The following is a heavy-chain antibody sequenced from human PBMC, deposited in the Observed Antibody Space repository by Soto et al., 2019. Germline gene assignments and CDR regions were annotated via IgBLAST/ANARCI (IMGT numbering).Heavy chain of an antibody. V-gene: IGHV1-69*13. CDR1: GGAFSSYA. Sequence: ASVKVSGKASGGAFSSYAISWVRQAPGQGLEWMGGIIPIFGTANYAQKFQGRVTITADESTSTAYMELSSLRSEDTAVYYCASEEEYSNYGRLDYYYYGMDVWGKGTTVTVSS. CDR2: IIPIFGTA. J-gene: IGHJ6*04. D-gene: IGHD4-4*01. CDR3: ASEEEYSNYGRLDYYYYGMDV.